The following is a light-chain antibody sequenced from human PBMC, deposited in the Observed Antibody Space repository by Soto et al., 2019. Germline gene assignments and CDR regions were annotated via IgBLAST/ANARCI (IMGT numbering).Light chain of an antibody. CDR3: QPRGTSPP. CDR2: GAF. CDR1: QNVTSRY. J-gene: IGKJ2*01. Sequence: EIVLTQSPGTLSLSPGERATLSCRASQNVTSRYLAWYQQKPGQAPRLLIFGAFSRATGIPDRFSGSGSGTDFTLTISGLEPEDFAVYYGQPRGTSPPFGQGTKLE. V-gene: IGKV3-20*01.